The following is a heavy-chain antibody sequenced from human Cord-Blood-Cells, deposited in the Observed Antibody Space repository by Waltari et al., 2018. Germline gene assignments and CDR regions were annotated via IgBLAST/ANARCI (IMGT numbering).Heavy chain of an antibody. V-gene: IGHV3-23*01. Sequence: EVQLLESGGGLVQSGGSLRLSCAASGFTFSSYAMSCVRQAPGKGLVWVSAFSGSGVSTYYADSVKGRFTISRDNSKNTLYLQMNSLRAEDTAVYYCAKDGIGSYWGDYYYYYGMDVWGQGTTVTVSS. D-gene: IGHD1-26*01. CDR2: FSGSGVST. J-gene: IGHJ6*02. CDR1: GFTFSSYA. CDR3: AKDGIGSYWGDYYYYYGMDV.